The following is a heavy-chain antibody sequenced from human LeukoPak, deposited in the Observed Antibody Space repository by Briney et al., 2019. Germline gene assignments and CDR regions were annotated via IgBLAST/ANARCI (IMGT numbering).Heavy chain of an antibody. CDR1: GFTFSSYW. D-gene: IGHD2-2*01. CDR3: AMVAGLHQLPLDAFDI. V-gene: IGHV4-34*08. CDR2: INHSGST. Sequence: PGGSLRLSCAASGFTFSSYWMSWVRQPPGKGLEWIGEINHSGSTNYNPSLKSRVTISVDTSKNQFSLKLSSVTAADTAVYYCAMVAGLHQLPLDAFDIWGQGTMVTVS. J-gene: IGHJ3*02.